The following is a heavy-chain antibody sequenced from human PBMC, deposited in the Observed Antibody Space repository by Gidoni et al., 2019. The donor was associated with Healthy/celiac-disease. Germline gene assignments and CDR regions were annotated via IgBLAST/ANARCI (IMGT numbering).Heavy chain of an antibody. CDR3: ARGRFEGAFDI. J-gene: IGHJ3*02. CDR2: IWYDGSNK. Sequence: QEQLVESVGGVVQPGSSLSLSCSASGFTFSSYGMHWVRQAPGKGLEWVAVIWYDGSNKYYADSVKGRFTISRDNSKNTLYLQMNSLRAEDTAVYYCARGRFEGAFDIWGQGTMVTVSS. CDR1: GFTFSSYG. V-gene: IGHV3-33*01. D-gene: IGHD3-3*01.